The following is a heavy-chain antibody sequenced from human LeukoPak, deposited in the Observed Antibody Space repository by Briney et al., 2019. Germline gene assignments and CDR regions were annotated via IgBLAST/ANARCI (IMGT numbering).Heavy chain of an antibody. Sequence: PGRSLRLSCAASGFTFDDYAMHWVRQAPGKGLEWVSLISWDGGSTYYADSVKGRFTISRDNSKNSLYLQMNSLRAEDTALYYCAKGYCGGDCYSSELYDFDYWGQGTLVTVSS. CDR1: GFTFDDYA. V-gene: IGHV3-43D*03. D-gene: IGHD2-21*02. CDR2: ISWDGGST. CDR3: AKGYCGGDCYSSELYDFDY. J-gene: IGHJ4*02.